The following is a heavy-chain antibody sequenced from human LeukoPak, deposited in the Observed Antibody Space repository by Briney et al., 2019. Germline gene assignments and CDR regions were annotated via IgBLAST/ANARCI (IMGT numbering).Heavy chain of an antibody. V-gene: IGHV3-30-3*01. CDR3: AREGYYGSGSPPGLYLDY. J-gene: IGHJ4*02. CDR2: TSSDLNVK. CDR1: GFTLRNYV. Sequence: GGSLRLSCAASGFTLRNYVIHWVRQAPGKGLEWVAVTSSDLNVKLYADSVKGRFTISRDNSRSTLYLQMNSLRPEDTAIYYCAREGYYGSGSPPGLYLDYWGQGTLVTVSS. D-gene: IGHD3-10*01.